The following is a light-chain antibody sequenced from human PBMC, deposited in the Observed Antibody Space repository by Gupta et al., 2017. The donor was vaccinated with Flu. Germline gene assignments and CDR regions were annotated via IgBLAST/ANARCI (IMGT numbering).Light chain of an antibody. CDR2: KAS. J-gene: IGKJ4*01. Sequence: DVQMTQSPSTLSASIGDTVTVTCRTSQDIDIWLAWYQQKPGRAPKLLIYKASTLQNGVPSNFRGSASGTEFTLTIDSLQPDDFGSYYCQKYNNYSRTFGRGTKVEVK. CDR3: QKYNNYSRT. CDR1: QDIDIW. V-gene: IGKV1-5*03.